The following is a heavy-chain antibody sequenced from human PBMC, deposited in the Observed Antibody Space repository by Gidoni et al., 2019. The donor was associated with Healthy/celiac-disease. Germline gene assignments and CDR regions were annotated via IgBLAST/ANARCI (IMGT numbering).Heavy chain of an antibody. CDR3: ATFPPGYYDSSGYSWFDP. CDR2: ISGSGGST. V-gene: IGHV3-23*01. Sequence: EVQLLESGGGLVPPGGSLRLSCAASGFTFSSYAMSWVRQAPGKGLEWVSAISGSGGSTYYADSVKGRFTISRDNSKNTLYLQMNSLRAEDTAVYYCATFPPGYYDSSGYSWFDPWGQGTLVTVSS. J-gene: IGHJ5*02. D-gene: IGHD3-22*01. CDR1: GFTFSSYA.